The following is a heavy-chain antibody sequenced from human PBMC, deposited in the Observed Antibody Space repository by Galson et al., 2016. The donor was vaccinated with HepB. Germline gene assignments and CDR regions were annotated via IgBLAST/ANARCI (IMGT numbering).Heavy chain of an antibody. D-gene: IGHD2-2*01. V-gene: IGHV3-21*01. J-gene: IGHJ4*02. CDR1: GFTFSNYN. CDR2: ISSSSLYI. Sequence: SLRLSCAASGFTFSNYNMNWVRQAPGKGLEWVSSISSSSLYIYYADSVKGRFTIPRDNAKNTLSLQMNSLRVEDTAVYYCSRDPVYCSSTSCHSDYWGQGTLVTVSS. CDR3: SRDPVYCSSTSCHSDY.